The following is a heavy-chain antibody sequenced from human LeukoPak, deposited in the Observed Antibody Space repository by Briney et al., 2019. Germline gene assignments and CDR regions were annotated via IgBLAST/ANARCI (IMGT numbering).Heavy chain of an antibody. CDR2: ISAYNGNT. CDR3: ARGLSADFWSSEMLGV. V-gene: IGHV1-18*01. Sequence: ASVKVSCKASGYTFTSYGISWARQAPGQGLEWMGWISAYNGNTNYAQKLQGRVTMTTDTSTSTAYMELRSLRSDDTAVYYCARGLSADFWSSEMLGVWGKGTTVTVSS. CDR1: GYTFTSYG. D-gene: IGHD3-3*01. J-gene: IGHJ6*04.